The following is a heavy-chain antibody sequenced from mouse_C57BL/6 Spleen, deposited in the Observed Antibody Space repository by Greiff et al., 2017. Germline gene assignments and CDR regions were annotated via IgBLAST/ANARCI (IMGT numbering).Heavy chain of an antibody. J-gene: IGHJ1*03. CDR1: GYTFTSYW. V-gene: IGHV1-64*01. CDR3: AREDGSRGYFDV. Sequence: QVQLQQSGAELVKPGASVKLSCKASGYTFTSYWMHWVKQRPGQGLEWIGMIHPNSGSTNYNEKFKSKATLTVDKSSSTAYMQLSSLTSEDSAVYYCAREDGSRGYFDVWGKGTTVTVSS. CDR2: IHPNSGST. D-gene: IGHD1-1*01.